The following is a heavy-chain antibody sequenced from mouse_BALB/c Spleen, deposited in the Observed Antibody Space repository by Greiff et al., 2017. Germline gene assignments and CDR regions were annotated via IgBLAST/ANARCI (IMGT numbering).Heavy chain of an antibody. J-gene: IGHJ3*01. Sequence: QVQLQQSGAELAKPGASVKMSCKASGYTFTSYWMHWVKQRPGPGLEWIGYINPSTGYTEYNQKFKDKATLTADKSSSTAYMQLSSLTSEDSAVYYCARGGYYDYDGGFAYWGQGTLVTVSA. D-gene: IGHD2-4*01. V-gene: IGHV1-7*01. CDR1: GYTFTSYW. CDR2: INPSTGYT. CDR3: ARGGYYDYDGGFAY.